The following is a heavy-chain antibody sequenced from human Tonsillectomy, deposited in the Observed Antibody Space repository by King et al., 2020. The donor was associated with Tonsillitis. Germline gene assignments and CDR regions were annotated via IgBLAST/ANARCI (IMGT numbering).Heavy chain of an antibody. J-gene: IGHJ4*02. CDR3: AREFYQLG. CDR1: GFTFSDYY. Sequence: VQLVESGGGLVKPGGSLRLSCAASGFTFSDYYMSWXRQAPGKGXEWXSXXSSSSNYTNYADSVKGRFTISRDXXKNSLYLQMNSLRAEDTAVYYCAREFYQLGWGQGTLVTVSA. D-gene: IGHD2-2*01. V-gene: IGHV3-11*06. CDR2: XSSSSNYT.